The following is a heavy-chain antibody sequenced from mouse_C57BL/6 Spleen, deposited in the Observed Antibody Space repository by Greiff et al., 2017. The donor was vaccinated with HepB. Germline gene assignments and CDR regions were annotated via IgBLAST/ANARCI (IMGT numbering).Heavy chain of an antibody. CDR1: GYTFTSYW. J-gene: IGHJ2*01. V-gene: IGHV1-7*01. CDR2: INPSSGYT. Sequence: QVHVKQSGAELAKPGASVKLSCKASGYTFTSYWMHWVKQRPGQGLEWIGYINPSSGYTKYNQKFKDKATLTADKSSSTAYMQLSSLTYEDSAVYYCARELRPLYFDYWGQGTTLTVSS. D-gene: IGHD3-2*02. CDR3: ARELRPLYFDY.